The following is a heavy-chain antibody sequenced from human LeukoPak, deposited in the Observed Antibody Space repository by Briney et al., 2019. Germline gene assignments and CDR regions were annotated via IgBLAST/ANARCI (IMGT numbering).Heavy chain of an antibody. CDR2: ISTYNGNT. Sequence: ASVKVSCKASGYTFTSYGISWVRQAPGQGLEWMGWISTYNGNTNYAQKLQGRVTMTTDTSTSTAYMELRSLRSDDTAVYYCARDGHIVVVPAAMRSPDWFDPWGQGTLVTVSS. CDR3: ARDGHIVVVPAAMRSPDWFDP. CDR1: GYTFTSYG. V-gene: IGHV1-18*01. J-gene: IGHJ5*02. D-gene: IGHD2-2*01.